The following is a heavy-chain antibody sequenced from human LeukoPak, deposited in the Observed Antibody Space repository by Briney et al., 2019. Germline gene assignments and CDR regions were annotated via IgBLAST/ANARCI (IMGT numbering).Heavy chain of an antibody. CDR2: IYYSGST. CDR1: GGSVSSNSYY. D-gene: IGHD3-22*01. CDR3: ARVDDTMIVVG. V-gene: IGHV4-39*07. J-gene: IGHJ1*01. Sequence: SETLSLTCTVSGGSVSSNSYYWGWIRQPPGKGLEGIGSIYYSGSTYYNPSLKSRVTISVDTSKNQFSLKLSSVTAADTAVYYCARVDDTMIVVGWGQGTLVTVSS.